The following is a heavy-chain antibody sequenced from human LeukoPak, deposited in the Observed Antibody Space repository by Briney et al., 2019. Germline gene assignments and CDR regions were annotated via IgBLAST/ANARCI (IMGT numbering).Heavy chain of an antibody. D-gene: IGHD2-8*01. CDR2: ISGSGGST. CDR1: GCTFIHYA. CDR3: AKDRVYARPNWFDP. Sequence: GGSLRLSCAASGCTFIHYAMRWVRQAPGKGLEWVSAISGSGGSTYYADSVKGRFTISRDNSKNTLYLQMNSLRAEDTAVYYCAKDRVYARPNWFDPWGQGTLVTVSS. V-gene: IGHV3-23*01. J-gene: IGHJ5*02.